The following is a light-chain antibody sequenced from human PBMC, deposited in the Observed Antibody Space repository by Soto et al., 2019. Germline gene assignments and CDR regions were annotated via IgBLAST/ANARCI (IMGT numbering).Light chain of an antibody. CDR3: QQYDGAPLT. CDR2: AAS. Sequence: EIVLTQSPDTLSLSPEERATLFCRASQTLSINSLAWYQQKPGQAPRLLIYAASTRDTGIPDRFNGSGSGTDFALTINRLEPEDFAVYYCQQYDGAPLTFGPGTKVDVK. J-gene: IGKJ3*01. CDR1: QTLSINS. V-gene: IGKV3-20*01.